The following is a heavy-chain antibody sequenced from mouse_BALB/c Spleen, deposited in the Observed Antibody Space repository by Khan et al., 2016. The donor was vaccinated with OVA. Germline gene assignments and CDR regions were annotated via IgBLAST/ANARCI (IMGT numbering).Heavy chain of an antibody. CDR2: INPSNGYT. Sequence: VELVESGAELARPGASVKMSCKASGYTFTSYTIHWIKLRPGQGLEWIGYINPSNGYTNYNQKFKDKATLTADKSSTTAYMQLSSLTSDDSAVYNGVRGGAYYRNDGCFAYWGQGTLVTVSA. CDR3: VRGGAYYRNDGCFAY. D-gene: IGHD2-14*01. V-gene: IGHV1-4*01. CDR1: GYTFTSYT. J-gene: IGHJ3*01.